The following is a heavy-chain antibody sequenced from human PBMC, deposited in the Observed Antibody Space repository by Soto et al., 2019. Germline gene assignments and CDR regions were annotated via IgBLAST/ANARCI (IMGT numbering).Heavy chain of an antibody. J-gene: IGHJ4*02. D-gene: IGHD3-10*02. CDR3: ASGTMFRDY. CDR1: GFTFSSYA. CDR2: ISGSGGST. Sequence: EVQLLESGGGLVQPGGSLRLSCAASGFTFSSYAMSWVRQAPGKGLEWVSAISGSGGSTYYADSVKGRFTISRDISKNTLYLQMNSLRDEDTEVYYCASGTMFRDYWGQGTLVTVSS. V-gene: IGHV3-23*01.